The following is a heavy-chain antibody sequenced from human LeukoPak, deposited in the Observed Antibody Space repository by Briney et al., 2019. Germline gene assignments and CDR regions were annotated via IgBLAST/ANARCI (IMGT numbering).Heavy chain of an antibody. J-gene: IGHJ4*02. Sequence: GGSLRLSCAASGFTFSTSWMNWVRQAPGKGLEWVASIKPDGSEKYSVDSVKGRFTISRDNAKNSLYLQMNSLRAEDTAVYYCAGRYCTNGVCFYMGYWGQGTLVTVSS. V-gene: IGHV3-7*01. CDR2: IKPDGSEK. D-gene: IGHD2-8*01. CDR3: AGRYCTNGVCFYMGY. CDR1: GFTFSTSW.